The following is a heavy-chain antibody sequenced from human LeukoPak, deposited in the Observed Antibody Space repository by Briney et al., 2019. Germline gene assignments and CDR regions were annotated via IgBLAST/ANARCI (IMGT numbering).Heavy chain of an antibody. Sequence: GGSLRLSCAASGFSFDDYGMSWVRQAPGKGLEWVSGINWNGGTTAHADSVKGRFTISRDNAKNSLFLQMSSLRAEDTALYYCARGEWNAFDIWGQGTMVTVSS. CDR3: ARGEWNAFDI. CDR1: GFSFDDYG. J-gene: IGHJ3*02. CDR2: INWNGGTT. V-gene: IGHV3-20*04. D-gene: IGHD3-3*01.